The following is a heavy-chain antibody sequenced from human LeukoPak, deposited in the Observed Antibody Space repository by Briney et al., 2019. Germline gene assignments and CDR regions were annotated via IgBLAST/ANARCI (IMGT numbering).Heavy chain of an antibody. Sequence: SVKVSCKASGGTFSSYAISWVRQAPGQGLEWMGGIIPIFGTANYAQKFQGRITITTDESTSTAYMELSSLRSEDTAVYYCAREHPDSPLFQHWGQGTLVTVSS. V-gene: IGHV1-69*05. CDR3: AREHPDSPLFQH. D-gene: IGHD3-22*01. CDR2: IIPIFGTA. J-gene: IGHJ1*01. CDR1: GGTFSSYA.